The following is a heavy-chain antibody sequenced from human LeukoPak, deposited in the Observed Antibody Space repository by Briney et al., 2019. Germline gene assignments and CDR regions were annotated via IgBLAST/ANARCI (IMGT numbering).Heavy chain of an antibody. CDR2: IRAYNGNT. CDR3: ARSGDYGDYPYYFDY. D-gene: IGHD4-17*01. J-gene: IGHJ4*02. Sequence: ASVKVSFKASGYTFTSYGISWVRQAPGQGLEWMGWIRAYNGNTNYAQKLQGRVTMTTDTSTSTAYMELRSLRSDDTAVYYCARSGDYGDYPYYFDYWGQGTLVTVSS. V-gene: IGHV1-18*01. CDR1: GYTFTSYG.